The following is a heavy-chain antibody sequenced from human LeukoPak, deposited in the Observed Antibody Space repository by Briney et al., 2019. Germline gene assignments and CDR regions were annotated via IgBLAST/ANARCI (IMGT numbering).Heavy chain of an antibody. D-gene: IGHD1-7*01. CDR1: GYSISSGYY. V-gene: IGHV4-38-2*02. CDR2: IYHSGGT. J-gene: IGHJ4*02. CDR3: ARGLVDNWNYSELDY. Sequence: PSETLSLTCTVSGYSISSGYYWGWIRQPPGKGLEWIGSIYHSGGTYYNPSLKSRVTISVDTSKNQFSLKLSSVTAADTAVYYCARGLVDNWNYSELDYWGQGTLVTVSS.